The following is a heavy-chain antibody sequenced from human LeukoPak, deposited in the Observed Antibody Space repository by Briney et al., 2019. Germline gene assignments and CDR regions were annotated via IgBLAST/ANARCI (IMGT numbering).Heavy chain of an antibody. Sequence: GGSLRLSCAASGFTFSDYYMSWIRQAPGKGLEWVSYISSSGSTIYYADSVKGRFTISRDNAKNSLYLQMNSLRAEDTAVYYCAIDCSSTSCYTYWGQGTLVTVSS. CDR2: ISSSGSTI. J-gene: IGHJ4*02. V-gene: IGHV3-11*04. D-gene: IGHD2-2*02. CDR3: AIDCSSTSCYTY. CDR1: GFTFSDYY.